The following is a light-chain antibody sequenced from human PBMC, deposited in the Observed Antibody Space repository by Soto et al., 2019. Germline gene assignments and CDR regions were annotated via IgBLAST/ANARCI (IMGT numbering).Light chain of an antibody. CDR3: TSYTSSITYV. CDR1: SSDVGGYNY. Sequence: QSALTQPASVSGSPGQSITISCTGTSSDVGGYNYVSWYQQHPGKAPKLMMYEVNNRPSGVSNRFSGSKSGNTASLTISGLQAEDESDYYCTSYTSSITYVLGAATKVTVL. V-gene: IGLV2-14*01. J-gene: IGLJ1*01. CDR2: EVN.